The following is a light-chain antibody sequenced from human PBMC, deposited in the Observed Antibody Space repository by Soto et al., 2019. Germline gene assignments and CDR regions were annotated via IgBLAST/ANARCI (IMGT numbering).Light chain of an antibody. V-gene: IGLV2-23*01. CDR2: EGT. Sequence: QSALTQPASVSGSPGQSITISCTGTSSDIGTYNLVSWYQHHPGKAPKLMIYEGTKRPSGVSNRFSGSKSGNTASLTISGLQAEDEADYYCCSYAGSFTYVFGTGTKV. CDR3: CSYAGSFTYV. J-gene: IGLJ1*01. CDR1: SSDIGTYNL.